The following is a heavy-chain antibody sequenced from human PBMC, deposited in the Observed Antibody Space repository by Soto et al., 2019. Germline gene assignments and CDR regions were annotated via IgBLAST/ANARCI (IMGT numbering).Heavy chain of an antibody. D-gene: IGHD6-6*01. CDR3: ARRARPDFYYMDV. J-gene: IGHJ6*03. Sequence: ASVKVSCKASGYTFTNYGITWVRQAPGQGLEWMGWISAYNGDTHYTQRLQGRVTMTTDTSTSTAYMGRLRPEDMAVYYCARRARPDFYYMDVWGKGTTVTVSS. CDR1: GYTFTNYG. V-gene: IGHV1-18*03. CDR2: ISAYNGDT.